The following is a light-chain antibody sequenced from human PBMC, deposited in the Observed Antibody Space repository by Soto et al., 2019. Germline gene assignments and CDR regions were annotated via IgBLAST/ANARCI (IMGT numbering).Light chain of an antibody. CDR3: QQYNSYWT. CDR1: ESVSNS. Sequence: EIVMTQSPATLSVSPGERATLSCRASESVSNSLAWYQQKPGQAPRLLIYDASTRATGIPARFSGSGSGTEFTLTISSLQPDDFATYYCQQYNSYWTFGQGTKVEIK. CDR2: DAS. J-gene: IGKJ1*01. V-gene: IGKV3-15*01.